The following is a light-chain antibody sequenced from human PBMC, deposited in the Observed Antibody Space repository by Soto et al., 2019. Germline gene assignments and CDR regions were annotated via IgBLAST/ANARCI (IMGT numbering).Light chain of an antibody. Sequence: QSALTQPPSASGSPGQSVTISCTGTSSDVGAYNYVSWYQQHPGKAPKLMIYEVSKRPSGVPDRFSGSKSGNTASLTVSGLQAEDGADYYCQSYDSSLSGYVFGTGTKVTVL. V-gene: IGLV2-8*01. CDR3: QSYDSSLSGYV. CDR1: SSDVGAYNY. J-gene: IGLJ1*01. CDR2: EVS.